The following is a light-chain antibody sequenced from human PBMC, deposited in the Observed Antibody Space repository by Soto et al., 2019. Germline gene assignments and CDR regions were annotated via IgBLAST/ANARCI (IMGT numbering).Light chain of an antibody. CDR2: DAS. Sequence: VHLTQSPSFLSASVGDTITITCRASQSVTSWLAWYQQKPGKAAKLLIFDASSLQSGVPSRFSGGGCGAEFTLSISSLQPDDFATYYCQLYDGHSVFTFGGGTKVDIK. V-gene: IGKV1-5*01. CDR1: QSVTSW. J-gene: IGKJ4*01. CDR3: QLYDGHSVFT.